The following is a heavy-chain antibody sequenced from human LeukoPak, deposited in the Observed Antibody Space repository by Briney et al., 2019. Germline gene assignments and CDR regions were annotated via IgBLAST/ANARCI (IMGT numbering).Heavy chain of an antibody. CDR3: ARGSESYIRDYMDV. Sequence: ASVKVSCKASGYTFTGYYMHWVRQAPGQGLEWMGWINPNSGGTNYTQKFQGRVTMTRDTSISTAYMELSRLRSDDTAVYYCARGSESYIRDYMDVWGKGTTVTVSS. D-gene: IGHD1-26*01. CDR1: GYTFTGYY. V-gene: IGHV1-2*02. CDR2: INPNSGGT. J-gene: IGHJ6*03.